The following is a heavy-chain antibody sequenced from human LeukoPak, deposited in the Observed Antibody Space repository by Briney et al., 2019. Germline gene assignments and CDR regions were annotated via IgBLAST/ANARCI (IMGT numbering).Heavy chain of an antibody. J-gene: IGHJ4*02. V-gene: IGHV1-69*13. CDR2: IIPIFGTP. CDR1: GGTFSSYA. D-gene: IGHD3-3*02. Sequence: ASVKVSCKASGGTFSSYAITWVRQAPGQGLEWMGGIIPIFGTPNYAQKFQGRVTITADESTNKAYMELSSLRSEVTDLYYCAKLRLASSYTGYFDYWGQGTLVTVSS. CDR3: AKLRLASSYTGYFDY.